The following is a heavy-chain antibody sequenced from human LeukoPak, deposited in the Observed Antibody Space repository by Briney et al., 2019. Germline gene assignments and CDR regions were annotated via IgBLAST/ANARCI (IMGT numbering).Heavy chain of an antibody. CDR1: GGSISSYY. CDR2: IYYSGST. D-gene: IGHD6-6*01. CDR3: ARGTYSGSPRKYYYYDYMCV. V-gene: IGHV4-59*01. J-gene: IGHJ6*03. Sequence: SETLSLTCTVSGGSISSYYWSWIRQPPGKGLEWIGYIYYSGSTNYNPSPKSQVTISVDTSKNQFSLKLSSVTAADTAVYYCARGTYSGSPRKYYYYDYMCVWGKGTTVTVSS.